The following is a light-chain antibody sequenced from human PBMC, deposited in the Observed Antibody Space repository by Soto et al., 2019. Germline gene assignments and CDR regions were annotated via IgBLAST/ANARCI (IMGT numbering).Light chain of an antibody. V-gene: IGKV3-11*01. CDR3: QQRSNWLIT. Sequence: EILFTQSPSTMAFSPLERSTLSCMASQSVSSYLAWYQQKPGQPPRLLIYDASNRATGIPARFSGSGSGTDFTLTISSLEPEDFAVYYCQQRSNWLITFGQGTRLEVK. J-gene: IGKJ5*01. CDR2: DAS. CDR1: QSVSSY.